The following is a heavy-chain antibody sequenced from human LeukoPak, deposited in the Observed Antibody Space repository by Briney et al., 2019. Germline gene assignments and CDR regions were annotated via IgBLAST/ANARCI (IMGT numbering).Heavy chain of an antibody. CDR1: GGTFSSYA. D-gene: IGHD7-27*01. CDR2: IIPIFGTA. V-gene: IGHV1-69*13. J-gene: IGHJ3*02. Sequence: SVKVSCKASGGTFSSYAISWVRQAPGQGLEWMGGIIPIFGTANYAQKFQGRVTITADESTSTAYMELSSLRSEDTAVYYCARDQLGMGAFDIWGQGTMVTVSS. CDR3: ARDQLGMGAFDI.